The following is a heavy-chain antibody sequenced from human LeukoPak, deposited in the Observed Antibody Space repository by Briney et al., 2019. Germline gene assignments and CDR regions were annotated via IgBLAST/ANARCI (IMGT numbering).Heavy chain of an antibody. CDR1: GYTLTELS. V-gene: IGHV1-24*01. CDR3: ATTPPRWLRQLGFDY. CDR2: FDPEDGET. J-gene: IGHJ4*02. Sequence: ASVKVSCKVSGYTLTELSMHWVRQAPGKGLEWMGGFDPEDGETIYAQKFQGGVTMTEDTSTDTAYMELSSLRSEDTAVYYCATTPPRWLRQLGFDYWGQGTLVTVSS. D-gene: IGHD5-24*01.